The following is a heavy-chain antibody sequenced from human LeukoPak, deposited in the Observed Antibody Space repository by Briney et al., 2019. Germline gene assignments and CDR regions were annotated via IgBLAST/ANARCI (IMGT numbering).Heavy chain of an antibody. J-gene: IGHJ2*01. D-gene: IGHD6-13*01. CDR1: GYSISSGYY. Sequence: SETLSLTCTVSGYSISSGYYWGWIRQPPGKGLEWIGSIYHSGSTYYNPSLKSRVTISVDTSKNQFSLKLSSVTAADTAVYYCARVYYSNSYDYWYFDLWGRGTLVTVSS. CDR2: IYHSGST. V-gene: IGHV4-38-2*02. CDR3: ARVYYSNSYDYWYFDL.